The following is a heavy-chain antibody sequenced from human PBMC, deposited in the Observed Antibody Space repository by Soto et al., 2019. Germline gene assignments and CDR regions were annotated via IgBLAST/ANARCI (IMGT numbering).Heavy chain of an antibody. CDR2: IYYSGST. Sequence: SETLSLTCTVSGGSISSYYWSWIRQPPGKGLERIGYIYYSGSTNSNPSLKSRVTISVDTSKNQFSLKLSAVTAADTAVYYCARHARQQWLVRGSYFDYWGQGTLVTVSS. J-gene: IGHJ4*02. V-gene: IGHV4-59*08. CDR1: GGSISSYY. D-gene: IGHD6-19*01. CDR3: ARHARQQWLVRGSYFDY.